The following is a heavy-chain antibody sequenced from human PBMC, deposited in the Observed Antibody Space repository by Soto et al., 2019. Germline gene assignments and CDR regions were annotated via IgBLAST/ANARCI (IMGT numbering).Heavy chain of an antibody. CDR3: AKDRDSSGWSLYYYYGMDV. Sequence: QVHLVESGGGVVQPGRSLRLSCAASGFTFSSYGMHWVRQAPGKGLEWVAVISNDGSNKYYADSVKGRFTISRDNSKNTLYLQMNSLRAEDTAVYYCAKDRDSSGWSLYYYYGMDVWGQGTTVTVSS. V-gene: IGHV3-30*18. D-gene: IGHD6-19*01. CDR1: GFTFSSYG. J-gene: IGHJ6*02. CDR2: ISNDGSNK.